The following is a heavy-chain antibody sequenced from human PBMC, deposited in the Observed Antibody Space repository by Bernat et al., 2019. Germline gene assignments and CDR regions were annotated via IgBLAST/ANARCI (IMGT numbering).Heavy chain of an antibody. CDR1: GFTFSSYA. J-gene: IGHJ4*02. CDR2: ISYDGSNK. D-gene: IGHD1-26*01. CDR3: AREVGATDYFDY. Sequence: QVQLVESGGGVVQPGRSLRLSCAASGFTFSSYAMHWVRQAPGKGLEWVAVISYDGSNKYYADSVKGRFTISRDNSKNTLYLRMNSLRAEDTAVYYCAREVGATDYFDYWGQGVLVTVSS. V-gene: IGHV3-30-3*01.